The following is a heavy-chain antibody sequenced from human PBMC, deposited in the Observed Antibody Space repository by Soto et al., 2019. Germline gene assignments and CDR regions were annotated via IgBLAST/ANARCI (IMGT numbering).Heavy chain of an antibody. CDR2: IIPILGIA. Sequence: QVQLVQSGAEVKKPGSSVKVSCKASGGTFSSYTISWVRQAPGQGLEWMGRIIPILGIANYAQKFQGRVTITADKSTSTAYMELSSLRSEDTAVYYCARDRHHSSGWYYFDYWGQGTLVTVSS. V-gene: IGHV1-69*08. CDR3: ARDRHHSSGWYYFDY. D-gene: IGHD6-19*01. CDR1: GGTFSSYT. J-gene: IGHJ4*02.